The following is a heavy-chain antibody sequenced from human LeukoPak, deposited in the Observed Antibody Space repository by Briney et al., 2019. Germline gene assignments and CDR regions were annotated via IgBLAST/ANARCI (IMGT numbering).Heavy chain of an antibody. J-gene: IGHJ4*02. V-gene: IGHV3-23*01. Sequence: GGSLRLSCAASGFTFGNYVMNWVRQATGKGLEWVSVVGTTGTLTFYADFVKGRFTISRDNSKNTVYLQMNSLSVDDTAVYYCGRYLDVSVGGNDYWGQGTLVTVSS. D-gene: IGHD1-26*01. CDR2: VGTTGTLT. CDR1: GFTFGNYV. CDR3: GRYLDVSVGGNDY.